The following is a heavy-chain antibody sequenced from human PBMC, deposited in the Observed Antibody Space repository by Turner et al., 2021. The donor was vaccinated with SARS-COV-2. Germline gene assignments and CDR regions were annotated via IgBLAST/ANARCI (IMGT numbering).Heavy chain of an antibody. CDR1: GFTFSNYW. CDR2: IKEDGSEK. J-gene: IGHJ6*02. Sequence: EVQLEVSGGGLVQPGGSLSLSCAASGFTFSNYWMSWVGQAPGKGVEGVDNIKEDGSEKYYVDSVKGRFTNSRDNAKNSMYLQMNSLRAEDTAVYYCARSSVDSGYEDDYYYYYGMDVWGQGTTVTVSS. D-gene: IGHD5-12*01. V-gene: IGHV3-7*03. CDR3: ARSSVDSGYEDDYYYYYGMDV.